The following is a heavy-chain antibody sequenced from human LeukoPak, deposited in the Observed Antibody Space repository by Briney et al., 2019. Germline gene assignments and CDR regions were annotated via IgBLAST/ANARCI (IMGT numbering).Heavy chain of an antibody. J-gene: IGHJ3*02. CDR2: IYYSGST. CDR3: ARDVRVWGSGTPARAAFDI. D-gene: IGHD2-2*01. V-gene: IGHV4-59*01. CDR1: GGSISSYY. Sequence: SETLSLTCTVSGGSISSYYWSWIRQPPGKGLEWIGYIYYSGSTNYNPSLKSRVTISVDTSKNQFSLKLSSVTAADTAVYYCARDVRVWGSGTPARAAFDIWGQGTMVTVSS.